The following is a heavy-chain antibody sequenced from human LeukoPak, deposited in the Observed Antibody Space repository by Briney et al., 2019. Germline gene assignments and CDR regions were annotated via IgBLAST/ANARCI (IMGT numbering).Heavy chain of an antibody. V-gene: IGHV3-53*01. CDR1: GFTVSTNY. CDR3: ARDTVTTFRFRDYYYYGMDV. J-gene: IGHJ6*02. D-gene: IGHD4-17*01. Sequence: SAGSLTLSCAASGFTVSTNYMNWVRQAPGKGLEWVSVIYSGGSTYYADSVKGRFTISRDNSKNTLYLQMNSLRAEDTAVYYCARDTVTTFRFRDYYYYGMDVWGQGTTVTVSS. CDR2: IYSGGST.